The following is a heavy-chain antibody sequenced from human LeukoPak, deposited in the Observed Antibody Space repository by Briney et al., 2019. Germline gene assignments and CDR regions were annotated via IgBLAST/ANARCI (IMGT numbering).Heavy chain of an antibody. J-gene: IGHJ4*02. V-gene: IGHV1-2*06. CDR2: INPNSGGT. D-gene: IGHD3-3*01. CDR1: GYTFTGYY. Sequence: ASVKVSCKASGYTFTGYYMHWVRQAPGQGLEWMGRINPNSGGTNYAQKFQGRVTMTRDTSISTAYMELSRLRSDDTAVYYCARDPNTIFGVAFDYWGQGTLVTVSS. CDR3: ARDPNTIFGVAFDY.